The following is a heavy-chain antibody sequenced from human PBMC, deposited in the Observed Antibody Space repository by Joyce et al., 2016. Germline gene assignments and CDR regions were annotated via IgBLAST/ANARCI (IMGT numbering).Heavy chain of an antibody. D-gene: IGHD3-3*01. CDR1: GYSFNDYW. CDR2: SYPDNSDT. CDR3: ARKQKSGPVDY. V-gene: IGHV5-51*01. Sequence: EVRLVQSRAEVKKPGDFLKISCQGSGYSFNDYWIGWVRQTPGKGLEWMGLSYPDNSDTKCSPSFQGQVTISADRSRGAAYLQWSRLKASDTAIYYCARKQKSGPVDYWGQGTLVSVSS. J-gene: IGHJ4*02.